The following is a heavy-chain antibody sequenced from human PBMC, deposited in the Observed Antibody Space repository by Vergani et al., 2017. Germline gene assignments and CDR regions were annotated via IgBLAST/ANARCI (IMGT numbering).Heavy chain of an antibody. Sequence: QVQLVESGGGVVQPGRSLILSCSASGFTFNQYGMHWFRQAPGKGLEWLAVTWYDGNNKQYADSVKGRFTISRDNSKSTMYLQMNSLRDEDTGVYYCARDLRLLYNRFDPWGQGTLVTVSS. CDR1: GFTFNQYG. CDR2: TWYDGNNK. J-gene: IGHJ5*02. V-gene: IGHV3-33*01. D-gene: IGHD1-14*01. CDR3: ARDLRLLYNRFDP.